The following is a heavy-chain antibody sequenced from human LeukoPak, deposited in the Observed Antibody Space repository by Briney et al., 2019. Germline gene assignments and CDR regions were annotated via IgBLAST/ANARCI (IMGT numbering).Heavy chain of an antibody. V-gene: IGHV4-30-2*01. Sequence: PSETLSLTCAVSGGSISSGGYSWSWIRQPPGKGLEWIGYIYHSGSTYYNPSLKSRVTISVDRSKNQFSLKLSSVTAADTAVYYCAGARGYSWNWFDPWGQGTLVTVSS. CDR2: IYHSGST. CDR3: AGARGYSWNWFDP. D-gene: IGHD5-18*01. CDR1: GGSISSGGYS. J-gene: IGHJ5*02.